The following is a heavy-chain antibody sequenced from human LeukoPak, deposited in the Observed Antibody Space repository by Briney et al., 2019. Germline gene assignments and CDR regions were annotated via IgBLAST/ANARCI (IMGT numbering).Heavy chain of an antibody. D-gene: IGHD3-3*01. Sequence: EASVTVSFKASGYTFTSYDINWVRQAAGQGLEWMGWMNPNSGNTGYAQKFQGRVTMTRNTSISTAYMELSSLRSEDTAVYYCARGLRYDFWSGYYGLWGQGTLVTVSS. V-gene: IGHV1-8*01. J-gene: IGHJ4*02. CDR2: MNPNSGNT. CDR3: ARGLRYDFWSGYYGL. CDR1: GYTFTSYD.